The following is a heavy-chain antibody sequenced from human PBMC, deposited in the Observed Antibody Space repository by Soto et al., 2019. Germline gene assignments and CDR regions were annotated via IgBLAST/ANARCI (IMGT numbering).Heavy chain of an antibody. V-gene: IGHV1-69*13. J-gene: IGHJ2*01. CDR1: GGSFRTYA. D-gene: IGHD2-21*01. Sequence: VASVKVSCKASGGSFRTYAINWVRQAPGRGLEWMGGIIPMLAAPTYAQKFQGRLTITADESTTTVYMELSSLTSEDTAVYYCARVGPPSPSVIWFFDLWGRGTLVTVSS. CDR3: ARVGPPSPSVIWFFDL. CDR2: IIPMLAAP.